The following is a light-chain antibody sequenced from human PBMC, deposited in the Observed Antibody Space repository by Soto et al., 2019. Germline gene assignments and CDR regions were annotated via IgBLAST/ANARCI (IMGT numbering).Light chain of an antibody. CDR1: QSVSGN. V-gene: IGKV3-15*01. CDR2: GAS. J-gene: IGKJ2*01. Sequence: EIVMTQSPATLSVSPGERATLSCRASQSVSGNLAWYQQKPGQAPRLLIYGASTRATGIPARFSGSGSGTEFTLTISSLQSEDFAVYYCQQYNNYPYTFGQGTKLEIK. CDR3: QQYNNYPYT.